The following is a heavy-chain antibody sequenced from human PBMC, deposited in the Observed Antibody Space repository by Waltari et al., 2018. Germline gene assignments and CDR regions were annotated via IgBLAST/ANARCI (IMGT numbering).Heavy chain of an antibody. CDR2: FEPEGGET. Sequence: QVQLVQSGAEVKKPGASVKVSCKVSGYTLTELSMHWVRQAPGKGLEWLGGFEPEGGETSYAQECQGRVTITEGTSTDTAYMELSSLRSEDTAVYYCARSRGWYGGAFDIWGQGTMVTGSS. D-gene: IGHD6-19*01. CDR3: ARSRGWYGGAFDI. V-gene: IGHV1-24*01. J-gene: IGHJ3*02. CDR1: GYTLTELS.